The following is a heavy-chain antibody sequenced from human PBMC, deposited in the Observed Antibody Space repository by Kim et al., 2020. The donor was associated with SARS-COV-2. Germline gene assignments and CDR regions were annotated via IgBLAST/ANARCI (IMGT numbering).Heavy chain of an antibody. J-gene: IGHJ6*02. CDR1: GGSISSFY. CDR2: LSYDGNT. V-gene: IGHV4-59*01. CDR3: ARTAPRRSSTAYYFYDLDV. Sequence: SETLSLTCTVSGGSISSFYWSWVRQPPGKGLEWVAFLSYDGNTNYNPSLKSRVTISRDTSKNQFSLRVTSVSAADTAVYFCARTAPRRSSTAYYFYDLDVWGQGATVIVSS. D-gene: IGHD3-22*01.